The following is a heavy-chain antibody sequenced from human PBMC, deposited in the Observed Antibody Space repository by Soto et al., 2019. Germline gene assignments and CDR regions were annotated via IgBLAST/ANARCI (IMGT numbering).Heavy chain of an antibody. CDR1: GYSFTSYW. V-gene: IGHV5-10-1*01. CDR3: ARHLKVTTGLDCYYYGMDV. D-gene: IGHD4-17*01. Sequence: GESLKISCKGSGYSFTSYWISWVRQMPGKGLEWMGRIDPSDSYTNYSPSFQGHVTISADKSISTAYLQWSSLKASDTAMYYCARHLKVTTGLDCYYYGMDVWGQGTTVTVSS. J-gene: IGHJ6*02. CDR2: IDPSDSYT.